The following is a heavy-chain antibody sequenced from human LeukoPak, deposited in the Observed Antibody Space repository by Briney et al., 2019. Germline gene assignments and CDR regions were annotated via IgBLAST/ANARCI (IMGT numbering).Heavy chain of an antibody. CDR2: ISGSGGST. CDR1: GFTFSSYA. Sequence: GGSLRLSCAASGFTFSSYAMSWVRQAPGKGLEWVSAISGSGGSTYYADSVKSRFTISRVNSKNTLYLQMNSLRAEDTAVYYCAKDNRLIVVVTAINFDYWGQGTLVTVSS. D-gene: IGHD2-21*02. CDR3: AKDNRLIVVVTAINFDY. V-gene: IGHV3-23*01. J-gene: IGHJ4*02.